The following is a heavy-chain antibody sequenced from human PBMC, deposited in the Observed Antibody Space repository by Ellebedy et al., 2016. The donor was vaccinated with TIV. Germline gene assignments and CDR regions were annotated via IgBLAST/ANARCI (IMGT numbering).Heavy chain of an antibody. J-gene: IGHJ3*02. CDR1: RGTLSTHT. CDR2: IIPIFGTA. CDR3: AFPGEGHKKVGHPAFDI. Sequence: SVKVSXKASRGTLSTHTFNWVRQGPGQGLEWVGGIIPIFGTAYYAEKVKDRVTITADEATSTSFMEVRSLTSEDTAVYYCAFPGEGHKKVGHPAFDIWGQGTMVTVSS. V-gene: IGHV1-69*13. D-gene: IGHD2-2*01.